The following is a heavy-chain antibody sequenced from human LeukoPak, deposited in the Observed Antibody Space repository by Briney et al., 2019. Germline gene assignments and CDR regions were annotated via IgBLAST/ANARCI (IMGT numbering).Heavy chain of an antibody. CDR3: ARFVVVPAAIPDY. D-gene: IGHD2-2*01. V-gene: IGHV1-2*02. CDR1: GYTFTGYY. J-gene: IGHJ4*02. CDR2: INPNSGGT. Sequence: ASVKVSCKASGYTFTGYYMHWVRQAPGQGLEWMGWINPNSGGTNYAQKFQGRVTMTRDTSISTAYMELSRLRSDDTAVYYCARFVVVPAAIPDYWGQGTLVTVSS.